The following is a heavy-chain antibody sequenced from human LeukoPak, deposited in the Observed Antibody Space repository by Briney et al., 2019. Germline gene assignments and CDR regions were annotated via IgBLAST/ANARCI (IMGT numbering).Heavy chain of an antibody. J-gene: IGHJ5*02. Sequence: SETLSLTCTVSGGSISSGGYYWSWIRQHPGKGLEWIGYIYYSGSTNYNPSLKSRVTMSVDTSKNQFSLKLSSVTAADTAVYYCAREIAAAGKFDPWGQGTLVTVSS. V-gene: IGHV4-61*08. D-gene: IGHD6-13*01. CDR3: AREIAAAGKFDP. CDR2: IYYSGST. CDR1: GGSISSGGYY.